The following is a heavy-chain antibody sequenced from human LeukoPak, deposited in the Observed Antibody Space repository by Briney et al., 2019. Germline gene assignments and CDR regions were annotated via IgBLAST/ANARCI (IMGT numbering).Heavy chain of an antibody. Sequence: PGGSLRLSCGASGFTFSNYAMSSVRQAPGKGLEWVSAISGRPSYADSVKGRFTISRDNSKNTLYLQVNSLRAEDTAVYYCAKALDYWYFDYWGQGTLVTVSS. CDR2: ISGRP. V-gene: IGHV3-23*01. CDR1: GFTFSNYA. J-gene: IGHJ4*02. D-gene: IGHD2/OR15-2a*01. CDR3: AKALDYWYFDY.